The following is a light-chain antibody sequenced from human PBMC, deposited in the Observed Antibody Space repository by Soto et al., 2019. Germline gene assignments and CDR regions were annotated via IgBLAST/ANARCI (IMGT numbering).Light chain of an antibody. J-gene: IGLJ2*01. CDR3: CSYAGSLV. Sequence: QSALTQPRSVSGSPGQSVTISCTGTSSDVGGYNYVSWYQQHPGKAPKLMIYDVSKRPSGVPDRFSGSKSGNTASLTISGLQAEDEADYYCCSYAGSLVFGGGTKPTVL. V-gene: IGLV2-11*01. CDR2: DVS. CDR1: SSDVGGYNY.